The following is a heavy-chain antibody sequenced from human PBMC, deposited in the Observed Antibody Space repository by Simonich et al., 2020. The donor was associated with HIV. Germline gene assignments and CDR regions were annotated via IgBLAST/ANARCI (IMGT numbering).Heavy chain of an antibody. D-gene: IGHD2-2*01. CDR3: ARARRELQLISRYLVNGMDV. Sequence: QVQLQQWGAGLLKPSETLSLTCAVYGGSFSGYYWSWIRQPPGKGLEWIGEINHSGTTNHTPSLKIPVTISVNTAKTQFSLKLSSVTAADTAVYYCARARRELQLISRYLVNGMDVWGQWTTVTVSS. J-gene: IGHJ6*02. CDR1: GGSFSGYY. CDR2: INHSGTT. V-gene: IGHV4-34*01.